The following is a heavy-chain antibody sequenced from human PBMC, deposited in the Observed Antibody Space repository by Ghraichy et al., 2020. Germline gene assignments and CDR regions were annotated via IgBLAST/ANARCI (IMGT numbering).Heavy chain of an antibody. D-gene: IGHD3-22*01. CDR2: IYYSGST. CDR3: ARGGNYYDSSGYGYYYYYGMDV. J-gene: IGHJ6*02. Sequence: SQTLSLTCTVSGGSISSYYWSWIRQPPGKGLEWIGYIYYSGSTNYNPSLKSRVTISVDTSKNQFSLKLSSVTAADTAVYYCARGGNYYDSSGYGYYYYYGMDVWGQGTTVTVSS. V-gene: IGHV4-59*01. CDR1: GGSISSYY.